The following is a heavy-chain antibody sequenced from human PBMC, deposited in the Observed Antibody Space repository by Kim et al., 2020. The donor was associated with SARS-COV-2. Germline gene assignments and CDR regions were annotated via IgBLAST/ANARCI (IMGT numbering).Heavy chain of an antibody. V-gene: IGHV3-23*03. CDR1: GFTFSSYA. J-gene: IGHJ6*02. CDR2: IYSGGSST. D-gene: IGHD3-10*01. Sequence: GGSLRLSCAASGFTFSSYAMSWVRQAPGKGLEWVSVIYSGGSSTYYADSVKGRFTISRDNSKNTLYLQMNSLRAEDTAVYYCVKETYYYGSGSWNYYYGMDVWGQGTTVTVSS. CDR3: VKETYYYGSGSWNYYYGMDV.